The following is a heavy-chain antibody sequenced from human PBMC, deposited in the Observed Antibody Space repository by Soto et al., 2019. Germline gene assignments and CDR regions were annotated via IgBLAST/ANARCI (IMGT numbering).Heavy chain of an antibody. CDR2: FIPIFGAP. Sequence: RASVKVSGKASGGAFSSSAISWVRQAPGQGLEWMGSFIPIFGAPIYAQNFQGRVTITADESTTTAYMELSSLRSDDTAVYYCASPLAYGDPGRHWGQGTLVTVSS. D-gene: IGHD4-17*01. J-gene: IGHJ4*02. CDR3: ASPLAYGDPGRH. CDR1: GGAFSSSA. V-gene: IGHV1-69*13.